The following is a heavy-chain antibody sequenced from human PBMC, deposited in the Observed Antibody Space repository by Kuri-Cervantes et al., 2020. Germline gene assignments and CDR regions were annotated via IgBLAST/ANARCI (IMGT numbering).Heavy chain of an antibody. J-gene: IGHJ3*02. CDR1: GFTFTSSA. D-gene: IGHD6-19*01. V-gene: IGHV1-58*01. CDR3: ARTPSSGWYRDDAFDI. Sequence: SVKVSCKASGFTFTSSAVQWVRQARGQRLEWIGWIVVGSGNTNYAQKFQGRVTITADESTSTAYMELSSLRSEDTAVYYCARTPSSGWYRDDAFDIWGQGTMVTVSS. CDR2: IVVGSGNT.